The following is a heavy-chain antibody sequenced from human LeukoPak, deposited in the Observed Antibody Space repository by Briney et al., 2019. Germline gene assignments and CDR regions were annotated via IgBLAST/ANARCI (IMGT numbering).Heavy chain of an antibody. J-gene: IGHJ4*02. CDR1: GGSISSGSYY. V-gene: IGHV4-61*02. CDR3: ARAPDLEWLLPFDY. D-gene: IGHD3-3*01. CDR2: IYTSGST. Sequence: SQTLSLTCTVSGGSISSGSYYWSWIRQPAGKGLEWIGRIYTSGSTNYNPSLKSRVTISVDTSKNQFSLKLSSVTAADTAVYYCARAPDLEWLLPFDYWGQGTLVTVSS.